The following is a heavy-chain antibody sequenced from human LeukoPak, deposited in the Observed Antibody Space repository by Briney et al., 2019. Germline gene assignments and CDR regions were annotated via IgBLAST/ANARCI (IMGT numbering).Heavy chain of an antibody. D-gene: IGHD3-10*01. CDR1: GFTFSSYS. CDR3: ARRLWFGELLSIGEYCFDY. V-gene: IGHV3-21*01. Sequence: GGSLRLSCAASGFTFSSYSMNWVRQAPGKGLEWVSSISSSSSYIYYADSVKGRFTISRDNAKNSLYLQMNSLRAEDTAVYYCARRLWFGELLSIGEYCFDYWGQGTLVTVSS. J-gene: IGHJ4*02. CDR2: ISSSSSYI.